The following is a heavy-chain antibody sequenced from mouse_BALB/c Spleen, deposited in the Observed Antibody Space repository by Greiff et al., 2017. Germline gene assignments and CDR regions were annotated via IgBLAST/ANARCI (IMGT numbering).Heavy chain of an antibody. CDR2: IDPENGNT. V-gene: IGHV14-1*02. Sequence: VQLQQSGAELVRPGALVKLSCKASGFNIKDYYMHWVKQRPEQGLEWIGWIDPENGNTIYDPKFQGKASITADTSSNTAYLQLSSLTSEDTAVYYCARGHRYDRVYFDYWGQGTTLTVSS. J-gene: IGHJ2*01. CDR1: GFNIKDYY. D-gene: IGHD2-14*01. CDR3: ARGHRYDRVYFDY.